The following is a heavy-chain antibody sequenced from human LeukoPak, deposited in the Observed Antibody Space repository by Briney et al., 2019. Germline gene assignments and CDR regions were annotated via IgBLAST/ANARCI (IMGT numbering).Heavy chain of an antibody. J-gene: IGHJ4*02. D-gene: IGHD3-10*01. CDR3: ARLILNYGWD. V-gene: IGHV5-51*01. CDR1: GYRFTTFW. CDR2: IYPTDSDP. Sequence: GESLKISFKGSGYRFTTFWIGWVRPMPGKGLEWMGIIYPTDSDPKYSPSFQGQVTISVDKSISTAYLQWSSLKASDTAMYYCARLILNYGWDWGQGTLVTVSS.